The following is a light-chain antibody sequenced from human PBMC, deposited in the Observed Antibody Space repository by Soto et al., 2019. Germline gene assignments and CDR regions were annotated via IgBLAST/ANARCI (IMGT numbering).Light chain of an antibody. CDR1: QSVTSGY. J-gene: IGKJ1*01. V-gene: IGKV3-20*01. Sequence: EIVLTQSPGTLSLSPGERATLSCRASQSVTSGYLAWYQQKPGQAPRLLIFGASSRAPGIPDRFIGSGSGTDFTLTISSLQFEDFAVYYCQQYGSSPWTFGQGTKVDIK. CDR3: QQYGSSPWT. CDR2: GAS.